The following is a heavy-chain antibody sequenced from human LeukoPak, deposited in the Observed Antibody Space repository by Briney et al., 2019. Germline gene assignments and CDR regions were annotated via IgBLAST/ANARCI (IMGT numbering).Heavy chain of an antibody. V-gene: IGHV1-8*01. D-gene: IGHD2-21*01. CDR3: ARTPARIAYCGGDCYSGDY. CDR2: MNPNSGNT. Sequence: VASVKVSCKASGYTFTSYDINWVRQATGQGLEWMGWMNPNSGNTGYAQKFQGRVTMTTDTSTNTAYMELRSLRSDDTAVYYCARTPARIAYCGGDCYSGDYWGQGTLVTVSS. J-gene: IGHJ4*02. CDR1: GYTFTSYD.